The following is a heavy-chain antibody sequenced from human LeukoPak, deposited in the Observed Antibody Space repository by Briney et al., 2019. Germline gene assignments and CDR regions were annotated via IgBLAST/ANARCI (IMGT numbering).Heavy chain of an antibody. Sequence: GGSLRLSCAASEFTFSNYAMGWVRQAPGKGLEWVSVIYSGGSTYYADSVKGRFTISRDNSKNTLYLQMNSLRAEDTAVYYCARVDYGDYGFDYWGQGALVTVSS. D-gene: IGHD4-17*01. CDR2: IYSGGST. CDR3: ARVDYGDYGFDY. J-gene: IGHJ4*02. V-gene: IGHV3-66*01. CDR1: EFTFSNYA.